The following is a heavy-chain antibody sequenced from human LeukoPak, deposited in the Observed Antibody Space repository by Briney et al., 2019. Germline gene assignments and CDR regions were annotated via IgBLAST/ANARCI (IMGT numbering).Heavy chain of an antibody. CDR3: ARDQPITKVRGVTVNLDYYGMDV. D-gene: IGHD3-10*01. CDR1: GGSISSGGYY. CDR2: IYYSGST. Sequence: PSETLSLTCTVSGGSISSGGYYWSWIRQHPGKGLEWIGYIYYSGSTYYNPSLKSRVTISVNTSKNQFSLKLSSVTAADTAVYYCARDQPITKVRGVTVNLDYYGMDVWGKGTTVTVSS. V-gene: IGHV4-31*03. J-gene: IGHJ6*04.